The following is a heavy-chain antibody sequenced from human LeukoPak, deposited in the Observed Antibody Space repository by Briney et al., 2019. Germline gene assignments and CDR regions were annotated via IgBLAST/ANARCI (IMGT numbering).Heavy chain of an antibody. Sequence: SQTLSLTCTVSGGSISSGGYYWSWIRQPPGKGLEWIGYIYHSGSTYYNPSLKSRVTISVDRSKNQFSLKLSSVTAADTAVYYCARGGYYYGSGSYPFDYWGQGTLVTVSS. CDR1: GGSISSGGYY. V-gene: IGHV4-30-2*01. D-gene: IGHD3-10*01. CDR3: ARGGYYYGSGSYPFDY. J-gene: IGHJ4*02. CDR2: IYHSGST.